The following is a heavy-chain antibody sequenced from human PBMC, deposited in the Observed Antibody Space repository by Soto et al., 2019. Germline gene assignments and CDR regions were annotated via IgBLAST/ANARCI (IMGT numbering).Heavy chain of an antibody. CDR3: TAPEYFASYY. V-gene: IGHV5-51*01. CDR1: GYTFTNSW. Sequence: PGESLKISCRGFGYTFTNSWIGWVRQMPGKGLEWMAIINPGDSNVRYSPSFQGQVTISVDKSISTAYLQWSSLKASDTAIYYCTAPEYFASYYLGQRNLVPVSS. CDR2: INPGDSNV. J-gene: IGHJ4*02. D-gene: IGHD2-2*01.